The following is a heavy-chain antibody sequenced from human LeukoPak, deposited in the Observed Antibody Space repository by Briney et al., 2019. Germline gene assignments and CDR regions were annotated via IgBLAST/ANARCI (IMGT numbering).Heavy chain of an antibody. CDR2: IYYSGTT. V-gene: IGHV4-38-2*02. J-gene: IGHJ4*02. CDR3: ARAGGLTLRPFDY. D-gene: IGHD3-16*01. CDR1: GYSISSGYY. Sequence: SETLSLTCTVSGYSISSGYYRGWIRQPPGKGLEWIGTIYYSGTTYYNPSLKSRVTISVDTSKNQFSLKLNSVTAADTAVYYCARAGGLTLRPFDYWGQGTLVTVSS.